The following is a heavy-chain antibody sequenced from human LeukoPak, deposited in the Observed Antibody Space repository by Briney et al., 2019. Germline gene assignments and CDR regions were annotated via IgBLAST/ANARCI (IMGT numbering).Heavy chain of an antibody. D-gene: IGHD6-19*01. Sequence: SETLSLTCTVSGGPISSSSYYWGWIRQPPGKGLEWIGSIYYSGSTYYNPSLKSRVTISVDTSKNQFSLKLSSVTAADTAVYYCAGYDSSGWYYNWFDPWGQGTLVTVSS. J-gene: IGHJ5*02. CDR2: IYYSGST. V-gene: IGHV4-39*07. CDR3: AGYDSSGWYYNWFDP. CDR1: GGPISSSSYY.